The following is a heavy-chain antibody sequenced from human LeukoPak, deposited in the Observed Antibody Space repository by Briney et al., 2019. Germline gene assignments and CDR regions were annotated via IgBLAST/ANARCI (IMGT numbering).Heavy chain of an antibody. Sequence: SETLSLTCAVSGGSISSSNWWSWVRQPPGKGLEWIGEIHHSGSTNYNPSLKSRVTFSVDTSKKQFSLNLNSVTAADTAVYYCARGGYMSNWFEHWGQGTPVTVSS. D-gene: IGHD5-12*01. V-gene: IGHV4-4*02. CDR1: GGSISSSNW. CDR2: IHHSGST. CDR3: ARGGYMSNWFEH. J-gene: IGHJ5*02.